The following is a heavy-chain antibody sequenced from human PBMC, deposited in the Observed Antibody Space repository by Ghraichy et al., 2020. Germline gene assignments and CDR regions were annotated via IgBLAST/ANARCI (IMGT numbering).Heavy chain of an antibody. CDR3: ATWELRSIYFDY. CDR2: IYYSGST. J-gene: IGHJ4*02. V-gene: IGHV4-39*01. D-gene: IGHD1-26*01. CDR1: GGSISSSSYY. Sequence: SETLSLICTVSGGSISSSSYYWGWIRQPPGKGLEWIGSIYYSGSTYYNPSLKSRVTISVDTSKNQFSLKLSSVTAADTAVYYCATWELRSIYFDYWGQVTLVTVSS.